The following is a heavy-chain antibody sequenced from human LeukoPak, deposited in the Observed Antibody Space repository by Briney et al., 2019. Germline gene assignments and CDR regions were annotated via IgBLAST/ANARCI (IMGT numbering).Heavy chain of an antibody. V-gene: IGHV3-23*01. CDR3: ARDPTWEYGLDGY. CDR1: GFTFTTYA. J-gene: IGHJ4*02. D-gene: IGHD4-17*01. Sequence: GGSLRLSCSASGFTFTTYAMTWVRQAPGKGLEWLSVISGSGSHTYYADSVGGRFTISRDNSKNTLYLQMNSLRAEDTAVYYCARDPTWEYGLDGYWGQGTLVTVSS. CDR2: ISGSGSHT.